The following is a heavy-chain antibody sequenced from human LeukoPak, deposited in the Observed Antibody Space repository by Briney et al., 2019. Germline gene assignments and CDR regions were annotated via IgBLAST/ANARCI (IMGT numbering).Heavy chain of an antibody. J-gene: IGHJ5*02. V-gene: IGHV3-23*01. D-gene: IGHD5-24*01. CDR3: AKDMHYNDGRWEFDP. CDR2: MVGSGET. CDR1: GFSFGNYA. Sequence: GXXRLSCVASGFSFGNYAVTWVRQAPGKGLEWVSGMVGSGETYYADSVKGRFTISRDNSRTTLYLQMNSLRVEDTAIYYCAKDMHYNDGRWEFDPWGQGTLVTVSS.